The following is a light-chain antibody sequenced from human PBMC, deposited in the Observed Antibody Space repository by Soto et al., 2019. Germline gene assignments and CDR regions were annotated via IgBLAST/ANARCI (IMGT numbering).Light chain of an antibody. V-gene: IGKV1-39*01. CDR2: AAS. CDR1: QTIMTY. J-gene: IGKJ5*01. Sequence: DIQMTQSPSSLSASVGDEVTITCRASQTIMTYLNWYQLKTGKPPRLLIYAASSLQSGVPSRFSGSGYGTDFNLTISSLQTEDFATYFCQQSYTSRITFGLGTRLEIK. CDR3: QQSYTSRIT.